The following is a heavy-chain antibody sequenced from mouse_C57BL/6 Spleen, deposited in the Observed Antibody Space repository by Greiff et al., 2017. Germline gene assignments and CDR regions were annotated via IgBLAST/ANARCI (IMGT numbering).Heavy chain of an antibody. CDR2: INPSSGYT. CDR1: GYTFTSYW. J-gene: IGHJ2*01. Sequence: QVQLQQSGAELAKPGASVKLSCKASGYTFTSYWMNWVKQRPGQGLEWIGYINPSSGYTKYNQKFKDKATLTADKSSSPAYIKMRSLTSEASAVYYYARKGNVYYWGQGTTLTVSS. CDR3: ARKGNVYY. D-gene: IGHD2-1*01. V-gene: IGHV1-7*01.